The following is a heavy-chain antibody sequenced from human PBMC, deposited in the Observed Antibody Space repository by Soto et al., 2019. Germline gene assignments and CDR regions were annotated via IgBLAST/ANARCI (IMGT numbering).Heavy chain of an antibody. D-gene: IGHD3-22*01. Sequence: PGGSLRLSCAASVFTFSSYSMKWFRQAPVKGLEWVSSISSSSSYIYYADSVKGRFTISRDNSKNTLYLQMNSLRAEDTAVYYCAKDLFTMTTGDAFDIWGQGTMVTVSS. V-gene: IGHV3-21*04. J-gene: IGHJ3*02. CDR2: ISSSSSYI. CDR1: VFTFSSYS. CDR3: AKDLFTMTTGDAFDI.